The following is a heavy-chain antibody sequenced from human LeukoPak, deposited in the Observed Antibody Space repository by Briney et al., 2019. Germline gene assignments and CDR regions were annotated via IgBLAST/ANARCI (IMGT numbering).Heavy chain of an antibody. CDR3: ARGDSGSYYFDY. V-gene: IGHV3-66*01. CDR2: IYIGGRT. J-gene: IGHJ4*02. Sequence: GGSLRLSCVASGFTVSSNYMSWVRQPPGKGLEWVSVIYIGGRTLNADSVKDRFTISRDNAKNSLYLQMNSLRAEDTAVYYCARGDSGSYYFDYWGQGTLVTVSS. CDR1: GFTVSSNY. D-gene: IGHD1-26*01.